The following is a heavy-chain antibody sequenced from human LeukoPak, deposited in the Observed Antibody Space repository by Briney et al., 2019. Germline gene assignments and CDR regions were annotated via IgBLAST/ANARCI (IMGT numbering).Heavy chain of an antibody. CDR3: ARDFGTTGWHTFDY. CDR2: TYYRSKWYN. V-gene: IGHV6-1*01. Sequence: SQTLSLTCVVSGDSVSSKNGAWNWIRQSPSRGLEWLGRTYYRSKWYNDYAESMEGRMTISQDTSKNQYSMHLNSVTPDDTAVYYCARDFGTTGWHTFDYWGQGTLVTVSS. J-gene: IGHJ4*02. CDR1: GDSVSSKNGA. D-gene: IGHD6-19*01.